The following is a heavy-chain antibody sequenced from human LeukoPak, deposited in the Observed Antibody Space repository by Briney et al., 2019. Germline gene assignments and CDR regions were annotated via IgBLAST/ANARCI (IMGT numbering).Heavy chain of an antibody. CDR3: ASQGPTTCYYYGMDV. CDR1: GGSISSYY. D-gene: IGHD1-14*01. J-gene: IGHJ6*02. CDR2: IYYSGST. V-gene: IGHV4-59*01. Sequence: PSETLSLTCTVSGGSISSYYWSWIRQPPGKGLEWIGYIYYSGSTNYNPSLKSRVTISVDTSKNQFSLKLSSVTAADTAVYYCASQGPTTCYYYGMDVWGQGTTVTVSS.